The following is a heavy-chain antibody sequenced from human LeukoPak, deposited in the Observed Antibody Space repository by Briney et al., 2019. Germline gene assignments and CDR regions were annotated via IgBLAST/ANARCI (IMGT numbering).Heavy chain of an antibody. V-gene: IGHV1-18*01. CDR3: ARDRHYDASTVFDP. D-gene: IGHD3-3*01. Sequence: GASVKDSCKASGYTFINYGISWVRQAPGQGLEWMGWISANSGNTKFAQKVQGRITMTTDTSTSTAYMELRSLRSDDTAIYYCARDRHYDASTVFDPWGQGTLVTVSS. CDR2: ISANSGNT. CDR1: GYTFINYG. J-gene: IGHJ5*02.